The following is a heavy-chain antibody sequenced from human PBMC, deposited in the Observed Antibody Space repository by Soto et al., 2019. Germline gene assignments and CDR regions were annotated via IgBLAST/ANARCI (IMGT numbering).Heavy chain of an antibody. CDR1: VGSFSGYY. CDR3: ARGGRGWFVEYYFED. J-gene: IGHJ4*02. Sequence: PSETLSLTCAFYVGSFSGYYWSWIRHPPGKWLEWIGEINHSGSTNYNPSLKSRVTISVDTSKNQFSLKLSSVTAADTAVYYCARGGRGWFVEYYFEDLGQGTLDTVSS. D-gene: IGHD3-10*01. V-gene: IGHV4-34*01. CDR2: INHSGST.